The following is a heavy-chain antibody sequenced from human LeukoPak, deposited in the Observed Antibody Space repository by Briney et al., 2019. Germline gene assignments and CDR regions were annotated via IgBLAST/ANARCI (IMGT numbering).Heavy chain of an antibody. Sequence: GGSLRLSCAASGFTFSTYVMTWFRQAPGRGLEWVASILESGARTYYPDSVKGRFTISRGNSKNTLYLQMNSLTAEDTAIYYCARRPVSRTLDYWGQGTLVTVSS. V-gene: IGHV3-23*01. J-gene: IGHJ4*02. CDR3: ARRPVSRTLDY. CDR2: ILESGART. CDR1: GFTFSTYV.